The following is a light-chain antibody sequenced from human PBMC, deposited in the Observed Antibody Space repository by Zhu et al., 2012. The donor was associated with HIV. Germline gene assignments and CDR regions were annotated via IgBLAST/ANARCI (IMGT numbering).Light chain of an antibody. Sequence: EIVLTQSPGTLSLSPGERATLSCRTSQIVNSNYLAWYQHKPGQPPRPVIYGASTRAAGIPDRFSGSGSGTDSTLTISRLEPEDFAVYSCQQFGSSPPTFGQGTKVE. CDR1: QIVNSNY. CDR2: GAS. J-gene: IGKJ1*01. CDR3: QQFGSSPPT. V-gene: IGKV3-20*01.